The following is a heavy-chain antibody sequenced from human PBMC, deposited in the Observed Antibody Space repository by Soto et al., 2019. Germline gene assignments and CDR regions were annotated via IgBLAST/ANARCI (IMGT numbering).Heavy chain of an antibody. Sequence: QVQLQQCGAGLLKPSETLSLTCAVYGQSFSGHTWSWIRQSPGKGLEWIGEISQSGSTYYNPSLKIRVTISADTSKNQFSLTLNSVTAADTGVFYCARGSGIAVIPGELEDVHYDYWGQGTLVSVSS. D-gene: IGHD2-2*01. CDR2: ISQSGST. V-gene: IGHV4-34*01. CDR3: ARGSGIAVIPGELEDVHYDY. J-gene: IGHJ4*02. CDR1: GQSFSGHT.